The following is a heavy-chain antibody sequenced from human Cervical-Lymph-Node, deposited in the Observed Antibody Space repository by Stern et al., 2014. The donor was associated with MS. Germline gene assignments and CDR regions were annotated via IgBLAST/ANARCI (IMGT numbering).Heavy chain of an antibody. CDR3: ARGVVSNRAAATLHNLFDP. Sequence: QMQLGQSGAEVKKPGSSMNVSCKTSGGTFSSSYAITWMRQAPGQGLEWMGRIIPILGLANYAQKFQGRVIITADKSTSTTYMELSSLTSEDTAVYYCARGVVSNRAAATLHNLFDPWGQGTLVTVSS. CDR2: IIPILGLA. CDR1: GGTFSSSYA. V-gene: IGHV1-69*09. J-gene: IGHJ5*02. D-gene: IGHD2-15*01.